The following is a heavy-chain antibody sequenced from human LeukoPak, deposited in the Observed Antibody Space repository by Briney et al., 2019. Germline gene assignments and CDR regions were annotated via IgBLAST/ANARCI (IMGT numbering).Heavy chain of an antibody. CDR3: AREGFPAAYDY. J-gene: IGHJ4*02. CDR2: ISGGGST. V-gene: IGHV3-23*01. D-gene: IGHD2-15*01. Sequence: GGSLRLSCAASGFTFSSYAMSWVRRAPGKGLEWVSAISGGGSTYYADSVKGRFTISRDNPKNTLYLQMNSLRAEDTAVYYCAREGFPAAYDYWGQGTLVTVSS. CDR1: GFTFSSYA.